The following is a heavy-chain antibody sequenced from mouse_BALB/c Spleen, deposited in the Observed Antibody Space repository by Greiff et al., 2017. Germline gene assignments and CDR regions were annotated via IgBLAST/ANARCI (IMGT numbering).Heavy chain of an antibody. CDR3: ARLDYRYEGYFDV. CDR2: INSNGGST. Sequence: EVKLVESGGGLVKLGGSLKLSCAASGFTFSSYYMSWVRQTPEKRLELVAAINSNGGSTYYPDTVKGRFTISRDNAKNTLYLQMSSLKSEDTALYYCARLDYRYEGYFDVWGAGTTVTVSS. V-gene: IGHV5-6-2*01. J-gene: IGHJ1*01. CDR1: GFTFSSYY. D-gene: IGHD2-14*01.